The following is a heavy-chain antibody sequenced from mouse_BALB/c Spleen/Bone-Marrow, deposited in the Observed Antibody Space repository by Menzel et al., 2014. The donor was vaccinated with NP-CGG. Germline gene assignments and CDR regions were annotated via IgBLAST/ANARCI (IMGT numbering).Heavy chain of an antibody. D-gene: IGHD2-2*01. V-gene: IGHV1-18*01. Sequence: DVKLQESGPEVVKPGASVKISCKTSGYTFTEYTMHWVKQSHGKSLEWIGGINPNNGGTTYNQKFKGKATLTVDKSSSTAYMELRSLTSEDSAVYYCARSYGYERCWFAYWGQGTLVTVSA. CDR3: ARSYGYERCWFAY. CDR2: INPNNGGT. J-gene: IGHJ3*01. CDR1: GYTFTEYT.